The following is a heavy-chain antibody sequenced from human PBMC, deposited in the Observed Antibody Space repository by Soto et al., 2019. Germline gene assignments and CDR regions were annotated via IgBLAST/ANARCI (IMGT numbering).Heavy chain of an antibody. V-gene: IGHV4-4*02. CDR3: ARDPGRAVALD. J-gene: IGHJ4*02. CDR2: IYHSGST. CDR1: GGYISGTSW. Sequence: SETQSLPWSVSGGYISGTSWWSWIRQSPGKGLEWIGEIYHSGSTNYNPSLKSRVSISVDTSKNQFSLEIYSVTASDTALYYCARDPGRAVALDWGEGTLVTVSS. D-gene: IGHD6-19*01.